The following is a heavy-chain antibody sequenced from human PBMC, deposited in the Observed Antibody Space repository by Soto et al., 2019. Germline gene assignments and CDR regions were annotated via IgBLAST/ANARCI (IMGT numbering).Heavy chain of an antibody. Sequence: QVQLQESGPGLVKPSQTLSLTCTVSGGSISSGGYYWSWIRQHPGKGLEWIGYIYYSGSTYYNPSLKSRVTISVDTSKNQFSLKLSSVTAAYTAVYYCARDLVLGSDVWYFDYWGQGTLVTVSS. CDR3: ARDLVLGSDVWYFDY. D-gene: IGHD6-6*01. J-gene: IGHJ4*02. V-gene: IGHV4-31*03. CDR1: GGSISSGGYY. CDR2: IYYSGST.